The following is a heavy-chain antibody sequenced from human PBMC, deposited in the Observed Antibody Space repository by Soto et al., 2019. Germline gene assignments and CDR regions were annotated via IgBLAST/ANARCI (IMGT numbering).Heavy chain of an antibody. CDR2: FDPEDGET. D-gene: IGHD4-17*01. CDR1: GYTLTELS. J-gene: IGHJ6*02. Sequence: GASVKVSCKVSGYTLTELSMHWVRQAPGKGLEWMGGFDPEDGETIYAQKFQGRVTMTEDTSTDTAYMGLSSLRSEDTAVYYCATEDRAAATVTTDYYYGMDVWGQGTTVTVSS. V-gene: IGHV1-24*01. CDR3: ATEDRAAATVTTDYYYGMDV.